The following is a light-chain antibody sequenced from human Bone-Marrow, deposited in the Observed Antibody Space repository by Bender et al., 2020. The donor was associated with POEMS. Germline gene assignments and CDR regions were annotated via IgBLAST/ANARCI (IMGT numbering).Light chain of an antibody. CDR3: SAWDGILNGWV. CDR2: GND. J-gene: IGLJ3*02. Sequence: NAVNWWQQLPGTAPKLLIYGNDQRPSGVPDRFSGSKSGTSASLAISGLQSEDEGDYFCSAWDGILNGWVFGGGTELTVL. V-gene: IGLV1-44*01.